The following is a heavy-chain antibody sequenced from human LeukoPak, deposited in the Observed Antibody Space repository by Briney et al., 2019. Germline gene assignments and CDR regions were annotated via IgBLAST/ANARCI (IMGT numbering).Heavy chain of an antibody. V-gene: IGHV3-23*01. Sequence: GGSLRLSCAASGFTFSSYAMSWVRQAPGKGLEWVSAISGSGGSTYYADSVKGRFTISRDNSKNTLYLQMNSLRAEDTAVYYCAKLLGPLLPAAMDYMDVWGKGTTVTVSS. J-gene: IGHJ6*03. D-gene: IGHD2-2*01. CDR2: ISGSGGST. CDR1: GFTFSSYA. CDR3: AKLLGPLLPAAMDYMDV.